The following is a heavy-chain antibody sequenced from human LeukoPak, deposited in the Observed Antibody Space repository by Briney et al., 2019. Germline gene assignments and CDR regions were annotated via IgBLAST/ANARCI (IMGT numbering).Heavy chain of an antibody. V-gene: IGHV3-30*04. CDR3: AKDRGGASNYFDY. J-gene: IGHJ4*02. CDR1: GFTLSSYA. CDR2: MSSDGTDE. D-gene: IGHD2-15*01. Sequence: GGSLRLSCAASGFTLSSYAMHWVRQAPGKGLEWVTLMSSDGTDEYYADSVKGRFTISRDNSKSTLYLQMNSLRAEDTAVYYCAKDRGGASNYFDYWGQGTLVTVSS.